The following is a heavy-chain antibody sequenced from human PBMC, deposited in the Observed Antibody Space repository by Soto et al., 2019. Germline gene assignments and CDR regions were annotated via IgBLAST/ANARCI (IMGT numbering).Heavy chain of an antibody. J-gene: IGHJ6*02. CDR3: ARGYSDFWSGYFEVGRGKYYYYYYGMDV. CDR1: GGSISSGGDY. CDR2: IYYRGST. V-gene: IGHV4-31*03. D-gene: IGHD3-3*01. Sequence: PSETLSLTCSVSGGSISSGGDYWSWIRQHPGKGLEGIGYIYYRGSTYYNPSLKRRGTISGDTSKNQFSLKLSAVTAADPAVYYCARGYSDFWSGYFEVGRGKYYYYYYGMDVWGQGTTVTVSS.